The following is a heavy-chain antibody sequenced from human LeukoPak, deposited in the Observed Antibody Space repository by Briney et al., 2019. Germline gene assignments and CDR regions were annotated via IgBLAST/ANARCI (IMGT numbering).Heavy chain of an antibody. J-gene: IGHJ6*03. CDR2: IKQDGSEK. V-gene: IGHV3-7*01. D-gene: IGHD6-13*01. CDR3: AKYPPSYSSSWYPYYYYYYYMDV. Sequence: GGSLRLSCAASGFTFSSYWMSWVRQAPGKGLEWVANIKQDGSEKYYVDSVKGRFTISRDNAKNSLYLQMNSLRAEDTAVYYCAKYPPSYSSSWYPYYYYYYYMDVWGKGTTVTVSS. CDR1: GFTFSSYW.